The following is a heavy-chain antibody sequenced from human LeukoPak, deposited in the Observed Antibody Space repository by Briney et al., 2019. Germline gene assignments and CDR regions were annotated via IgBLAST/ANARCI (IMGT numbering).Heavy chain of an antibody. J-gene: IGHJ3*02. V-gene: IGHV3-30-3*01. Sequence: PGRSLRLSCAASGFTFSSYAMHWVRQAPGKGLEWVAVISYDGSNKYYADSVKGRFTIPRDNSKNTLYLHMNSLRAEDTAVYYCARGHDAFDIWGQGTMVTVSS. CDR3: ARGHDAFDI. CDR2: ISYDGSNK. CDR1: GFTFSSYA.